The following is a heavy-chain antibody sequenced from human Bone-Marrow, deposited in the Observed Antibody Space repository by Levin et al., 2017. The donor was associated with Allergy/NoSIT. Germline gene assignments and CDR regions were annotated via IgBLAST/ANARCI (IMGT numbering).Heavy chain of an antibody. CDR1: GGSMSSSNYY. CDR2: TYYSGSN. D-gene: IGHD3-16*02. Sequence: PSETLSLTCTVSGGSMSSSNYYWGWIRQPPGKGLEWIASTYYSGSNNYNPSLKSRVTISVDTSKNQFSLTLSSVTAADTAVYYCASSWGKYRALDYWGQGTLVTVSS. CDR3: ASSWGKYRALDY. J-gene: IGHJ4*02. V-gene: IGHV4-39*07.